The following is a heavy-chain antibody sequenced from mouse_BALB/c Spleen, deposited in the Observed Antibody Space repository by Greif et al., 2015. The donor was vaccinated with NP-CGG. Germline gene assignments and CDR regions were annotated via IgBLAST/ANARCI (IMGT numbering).Heavy chain of an antibody. CDR3: ARREYGNYVWFAY. V-gene: IGHV2-2*02. CDR2: IWSGGST. D-gene: IGHD2-10*02. J-gene: IGHJ3*01. CDR1: GFSLTSYG. Sequence: QVQLQQSGPGLGQPSQSLSITCTVSGFSLTSYGVHWVRQSPGKGLEWLGVIWSGGSTDYNAAFISRLSISKDNSKSQVFFKMNSLQANDTAIYYCARREYGNYVWFAYWGQGTLVTVSA.